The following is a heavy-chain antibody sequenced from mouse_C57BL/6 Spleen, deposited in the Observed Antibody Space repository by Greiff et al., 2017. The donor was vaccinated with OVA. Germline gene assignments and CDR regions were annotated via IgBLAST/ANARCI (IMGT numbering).Heavy chain of an antibody. Sequence: EVQLQQSGPELVKPGASVKISCKASGYTFTDYYMNWVKQSHGKSLEWIGDINPNNGGTSYNQKFKGKATLTVDKSSSTAYMELRSLTSEDSAVYYCASGENLAWFAYWGQGTLVTVSA. CDR2: INPNNGGT. CDR3: ASGENLAWFAY. CDR1: GYTFTDYY. J-gene: IGHJ3*01. V-gene: IGHV1-26*01.